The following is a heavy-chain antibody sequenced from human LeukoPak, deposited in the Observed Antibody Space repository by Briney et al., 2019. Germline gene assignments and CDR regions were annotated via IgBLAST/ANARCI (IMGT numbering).Heavy chain of an antibody. CDR1: GGSFSDYY. Sequence: SETLSLTCAVYGGSFSDYYWSWIRQPPGKGLEWIGEINHSGSANYNPSLKSRVTMSLDTSKSQFSLKVSSVTAADTAVYYCARGQGTVTTHWGQGTLVTVSS. CDR3: ARGQGTVTTH. J-gene: IGHJ4*02. CDR2: INHSGSA. V-gene: IGHV4-34*01. D-gene: IGHD4-17*01.